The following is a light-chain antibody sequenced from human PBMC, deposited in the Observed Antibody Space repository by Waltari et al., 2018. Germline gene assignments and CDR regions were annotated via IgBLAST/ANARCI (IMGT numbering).Light chain of an antibody. Sequence: QSALTQPASVSGSPGQSITISCTGTNTDVGAYNFVPWYQQHPGKAPKLMIHDASNRPSGVSNRFSGSKSGNTASLTISGLQAEDEAEYHCSSYTRSHTYVFGPGTTVTVL. CDR3: SSYTRSHTYV. CDR2: DAS. CDR1: NTDVGAYNF. V-gene: IGLV2-14*03. J-gene: IGLJ1*01.